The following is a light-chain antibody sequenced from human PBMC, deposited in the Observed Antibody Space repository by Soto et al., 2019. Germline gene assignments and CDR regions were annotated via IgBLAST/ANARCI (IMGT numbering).Light chain of an antibody. CDR1: QGIRND. J-gene: IGKJ1*01. V-gene: IGKV1-6*01. CDR2: ATS. CDR3: LLDYSYPRT. Sequence: AIQMTQSPSSLSASVGDRVTITCRASQGIRNDLGWYQQRPGKAPKLLIYATSKLQTGVPSRFSGSGSGTDFTLTISSLQPEDFATYYCLLDYSYPRTFGQVTKVEIK.